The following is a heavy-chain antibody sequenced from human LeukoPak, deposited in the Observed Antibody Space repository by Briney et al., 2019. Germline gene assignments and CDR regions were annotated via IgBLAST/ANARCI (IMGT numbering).Heavy chain of an antibody. D-gene: IGHD3-22*01. J-gene: IGHJ6*02. CDR2: IYYSGLT. CDR3: ARLSNGYYDSSGYYPMDV. Sequence: SETLSLTCAVYGGSFSGYYWGWIRQPPGKGLEWIGSIYYSGLTYDNPSLKNRVTISVDTSKNQFSLKLSSVTAAETAVYYCARLSNGYYDSSGYYPMDVWGQGTTVTVSS. V-gene: IGHV4-34*01. CDR1: GGSFSGYY.